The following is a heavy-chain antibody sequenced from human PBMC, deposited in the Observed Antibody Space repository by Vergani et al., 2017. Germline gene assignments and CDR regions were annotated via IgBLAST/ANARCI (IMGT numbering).Heavy chain of an antibody. CDR1: GGSISSGSYY. CDR2: IYTSGST. J-gene: IGHJ4*02. D-gene: IGHD3-3*01. Sequence: QVQLQESGPGLVKPSQTLSLTCTVSGGSISSGSYYWSWIRQPAGKGLEWIGRIYTSGSTNYNPSLKSRVTISVDTSKNQFSLKLSSVTAADTAVYYCARAEIEITIFGVPNGGVYFDYWGQGTLVTVSS. V-gene: IGHV4-61*02. CDR3: ARAEIEITIFGVPNGGVYFDY.